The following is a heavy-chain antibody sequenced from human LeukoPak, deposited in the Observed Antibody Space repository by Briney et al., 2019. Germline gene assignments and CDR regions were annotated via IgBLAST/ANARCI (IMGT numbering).Heavy chain of an antibody. V-gene: IGHV1-69*06. J-gene: IGHJ6*03. Sequence: GAAVKVSCKACGGTFISYSISGVGQAPGQGREWMGGIIPIFGTANYAQKFQGRVTITADKSTGTAYMKLTSLRSDDTAVYYCARGPGYCSSTSCYEYYYYYYYMDVWGKGTTVTVSS. CDR2: IIPIFGTA. D-gene: IGHD2-2*01. CDR3: ARGPGYCSSTSCYEYYYYYYYMDV. CDR1: GGTFISYS.